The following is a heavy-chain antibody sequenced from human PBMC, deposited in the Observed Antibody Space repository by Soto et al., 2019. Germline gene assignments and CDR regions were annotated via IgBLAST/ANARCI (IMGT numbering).Heavy chain of an antibody. CDR2: INHSGST. J-gene: IGHJ6*03. Sequence: QVQLQQWGAGLLKPSETLSLTCAVYGGSFSGYYWSWIRQPPGKGLEWIGEINHSGSTNYNPSLKSRVTISVDTSKNQFSLKLSSVTAADTAVYYCARGGIVVVPAAMNPLLADYMDVWGKGTTVTVSS. CDR3: ARGGIVVVPAAMNPLLADYMDV. V-gene: IGHV4-34*01. D-gene: IGHD2-2*01. CDR1: GGSFSGYY.